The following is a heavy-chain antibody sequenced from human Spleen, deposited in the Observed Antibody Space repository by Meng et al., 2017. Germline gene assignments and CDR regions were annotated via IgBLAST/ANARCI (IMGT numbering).Heavy chain of an antibody. Sequence: VQVVSARCDVEKPGSPRMVPSKVSGYGLTEVSVHWVRQAPGKGLEWMGGFDPDDGETIYAQKFQGRVTMTGDTSISTAYMELSGLRSDDTAMYYCARDEDISAAGKLFGDYWGQGTLVTVSS. CDR3: ARDEDISAAGKLFGDY. V-gene: IGHV1-24*01. CDR1: GYGLTEVS. CDR2: FDPDDGET. J-gene: IGHJ4*02. D-gene: IGHD6-25*01.